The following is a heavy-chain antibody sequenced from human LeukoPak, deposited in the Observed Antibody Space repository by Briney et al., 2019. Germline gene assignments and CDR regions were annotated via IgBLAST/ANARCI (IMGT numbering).Heavy chain of an antibody. CDR1: GITFSSYA. CDR2: LKEDGSGK. CDR3: ARDSSRSSGSSNDY. Sequence: GGSLRLSCAGSGITFSSYAMTWVRQAPGKGLEWVANLKEDGSGKYYVDSVKGRFTISRDNAKNSLYLQMNSLRAEDTAIYYCARDSSRSSGSSNDYWGQGTLVTVSS. V-gene: IGHV3-7*04. D-gene: IGHD3-10*01. J-gene: IGHJ4*02.